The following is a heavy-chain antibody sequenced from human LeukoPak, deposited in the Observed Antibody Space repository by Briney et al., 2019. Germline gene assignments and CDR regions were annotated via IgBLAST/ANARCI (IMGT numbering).Heavy chain of an antibody. CDR1: GFTFSSYS. J-gene: IGHJ6*03. V-gene: IGHV3-21*04. D-gene: IGHD5-18*01. CDR2: ISSSSSYI. CDR3: AKDGYLAYYMDV. Sequence: KSGGSLRLSCAASGFTFSSYSMNWVRQAPGKGLEWVSSISSSSSYIYYADSVKGRFTISRDNSKNTLYLQMNSLRAEDTAVYYCAKDGYLAYYMDVWGKGTTVTVSS.